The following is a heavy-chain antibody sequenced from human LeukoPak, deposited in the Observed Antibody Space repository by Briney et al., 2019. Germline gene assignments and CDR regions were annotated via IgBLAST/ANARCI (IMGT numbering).Heavy chain of an antibody. CDR3: ARVPGPNWFDP. V-gene: IGHV4-59*08. Sequence: KPSETLSLTCTVSGGSISSYYWSWIRQPPGKGLEWIGYIYYSGSTNYNPSLKSRVTISVDTSKNQFSLNLRSATAADTAVYYCARVPGPNWFDPWGQGTLVTVSS. CDR1: GGSISSYY. CDR2: IYYSGST. J-gene: IGHJ5*02.